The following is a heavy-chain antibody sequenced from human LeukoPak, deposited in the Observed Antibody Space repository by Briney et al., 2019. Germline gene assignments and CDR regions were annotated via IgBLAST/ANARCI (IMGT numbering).Heavy chain of an antibody. CDR2: IYSGGST. J-gene: IGHJ3*02. Sequence: GGSLRLSCAASGFTVSSNYMSWVRQAPGKGLEWVSVIYSGGSTYYADSVKGRFTISRDNSKNTLYLRMNSLRAEDTAVYYCARESLICAFDIWGQGTMVTVSS. CDR1: GFTVSSNY. CDR3: ARESLICAFDI. V-gene: IGHV3-66*01. D-gene: IGHD2-8*01.